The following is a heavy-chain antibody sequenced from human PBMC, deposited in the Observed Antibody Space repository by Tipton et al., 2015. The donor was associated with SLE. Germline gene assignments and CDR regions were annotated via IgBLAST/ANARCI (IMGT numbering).Heavy chain of an antibody. J-gene: IGHJ2*01. D-gene: IGHD2-21*02. CDR3: ARLTVTPHWYFDL. Sequence: GLVKPSETLSLDCSVSGYPISSNYYWGWFRLPPGKGLEWIGSFLHSGTTDYNPSLKSRVTISIDTSKNQFSLDLSSVTAADTAVYYCARLTVTPHWYFDLWGRGTPVTVSS. CDR2: FLHSGTT. V-gene: IGHV4-38-2*02. CDR1: GYPISSNYY.